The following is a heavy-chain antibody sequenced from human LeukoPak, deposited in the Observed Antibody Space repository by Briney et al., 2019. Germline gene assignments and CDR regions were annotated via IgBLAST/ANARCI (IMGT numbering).Heavy chain of an antibody. D-gene: IGHD3-10*01. CDR2: ISGSGGST. V-gene: IGHV3-23*01. J-gene: IGHJ4*02. CDR1: GFIFSRYA. Sequence: GGSLRLSCAASGFIFSRYAMSWVRQAPGRGVEWVSAISGSGGSTYYADSVKGRFNISRDNSKNTLYLQMNSLRAEDTAVYYCAKDYGSGTYSSEFCYWGQGTLVTVSS. CDR3: AKDYGSGTYSSEFCY.